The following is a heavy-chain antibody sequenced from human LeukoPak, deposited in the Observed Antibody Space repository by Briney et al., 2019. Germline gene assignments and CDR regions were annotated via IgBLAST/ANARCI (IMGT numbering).Heavy chain of an antibody. D-gene: IGHD6-19*01. Sequence: PGGSLRLSCAASGFTFSSYAMHWVCQAPGKGLEWVAVISYDGSNKYYADSVKGRFTISRDNSKNTLYLQMNSLRAEDTAVYYCASGNSSGWYTAYWGQGTLVTVSS. CDR3: ASGNSSGWYTAY. V-gene: IGHV3-30*04. CDR2: ISYDGSNK. CDR1: GFTFSSYA. J-gene: IGHJ4*02.